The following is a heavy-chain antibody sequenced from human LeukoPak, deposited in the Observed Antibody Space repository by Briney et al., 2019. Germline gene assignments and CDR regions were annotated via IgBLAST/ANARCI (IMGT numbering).Heavy chain of an antibody. CDR3: ARLGDRYGASAIHDY. J-gene: IGHJ4*02. CDR2: IYPGDSDT. V-gene: IGHV5-51*01. D-gene: IGHD3-16*01. CDR1: GKNFTSYW. Sequence: GRPLNISCKASGKNFTSYWDGWVRRTPGKGLEGMGIIYPGDSDTRYSPSFQGHVTISADKSISTSYLQWSSLKAADTAMYYCARLGDRYGASAIHDYWGQGTLVTVSS.